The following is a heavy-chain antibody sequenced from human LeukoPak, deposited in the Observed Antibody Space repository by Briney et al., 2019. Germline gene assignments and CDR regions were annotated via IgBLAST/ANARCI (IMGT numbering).Heavy chain of an antibody. D-gene: IGHD1-26*01. CDR2: ISGSGGNT. V-gene: IGHV3-23*01. J-gene: IGHJ6*02. CDR3: AKGLGPTRYVMDV. Sequence: GGSLRLSCAASGFTFNSYAMSWVRQAPGKGLEWVSGISGSGGNTYYADSVKGRFTISRDNSKNTLYVQMNSLRVGDTAVFYCAKGLGPTRYVMDVWGQGTTVTVSS. CDR1: GFTFNSYA.